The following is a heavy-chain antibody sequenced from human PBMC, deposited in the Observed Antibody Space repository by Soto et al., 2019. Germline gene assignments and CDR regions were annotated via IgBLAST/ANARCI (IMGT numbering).Heavy chain of an antibody. Sequence: QLQLQESGPGLVKPSETLSLTCTVSGGSISSSSYYWGWIRQPPGKGLEWIGSIYYSGSTYYNPSLKSRVTISVDTSKNQFSLKLSSVTAADTAVYYCARPVWGDYYYGMDVWGQGTTVTVSS. CDR1: GGSISSSSYY. J-gene: IGHJ6*02. CDR3: ARPVWGDYYYGMDV. D-gene: IGHD3-16*01. V-gene: IGHV4-39*01. CDR2: IYYSGST.